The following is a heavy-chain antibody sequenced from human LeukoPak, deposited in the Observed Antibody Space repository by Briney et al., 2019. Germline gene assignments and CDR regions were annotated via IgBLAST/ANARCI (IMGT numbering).Heavy chain of an antibody. J-gene: IGHJ4*02. CDR2: INPNSGGA. CDR1: GYTFTGYY. V-gene: IGHV1-2*02. Sequence: ASVKVSCKASGYTFTGYYMHWVRQAPGQGLERMGWINPNSGGANYAQKFQGRVTMTRDTSISTAYMELSRLRSDDTAVYYCARALLGSSWLRIWGQGTLVTVSS. CDR3: ARALLGSSWLRI. D-gene: IGHD6-13*01.